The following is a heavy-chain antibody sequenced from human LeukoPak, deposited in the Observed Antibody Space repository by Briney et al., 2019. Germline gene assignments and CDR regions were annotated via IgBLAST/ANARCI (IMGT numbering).Heavy chain of an antibody. D-gene: IGHD2-8*01. Sequence: GASVKVSCETSGYTFTTYPINWVRQAPGQGLEWMGWITTYNGDTNYAQNLQGRVTMAADTSTSTAYMELRSLRSDDTAVYYCALISYCTTVTCYYLDYWGQGTLVTVSS. V-gene: IGHV1-18*01. CDR1: GYTFTTYP. J-gene: IGHJ4*02. CDR3: ALISYCTTVTCYYLDY. CDR2: ITTYNGDT.